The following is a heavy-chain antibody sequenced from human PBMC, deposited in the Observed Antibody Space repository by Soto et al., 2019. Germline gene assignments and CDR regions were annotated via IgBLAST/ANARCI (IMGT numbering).Heavy chain of an antibody. CDR2: INPNSGGT. CDR1: GYTLTRYY. J-gene: IGHJ4*02. D-gene: IGHD2-21*02. Sequence: GASMKVSCKASGYTLTRYYMHWVRQAPGQGLEWMGWINPNSGGTNYAQKFQGWVTMTRDTSISTAYMELSRLRSDDTAVYYCARVTSDYYFDYWGQGTLVTVSS. CDR3: ARVTSDYYFDY. V-gene: IGHV1-2*04.